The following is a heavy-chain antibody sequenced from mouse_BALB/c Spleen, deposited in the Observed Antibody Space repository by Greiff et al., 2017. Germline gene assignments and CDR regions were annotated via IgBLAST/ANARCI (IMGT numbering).Heavy chain of an antibody. D-gene: IGHD2-1*01. CDR3: ARSGGNRYYFDY. J-gene: IGHJ2*01. Sequence: QVHVKQSGAELVRPGTSVKVSCKASGYAFTNYLIEWVKQRPGQGLEWIGVINPGSGGTNYNEKFKGKATLTADKSSSTAYMQLSSLTSDDSAVYFCARSGGNRYYFDYWGQGTTLTVSS. CDR1: GYAFTNYL. V-gene: IGHV1-54*01. CDR2: INPGSGGT.